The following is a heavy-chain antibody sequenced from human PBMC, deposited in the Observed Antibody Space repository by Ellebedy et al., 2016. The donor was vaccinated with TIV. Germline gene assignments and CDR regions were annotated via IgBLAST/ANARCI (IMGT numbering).Heavy chain of an antibody. V-gene: IGHV1-18*04. CDR1: GYTFTTYG. J-gene: IGHJ5*02. Sequence: AASVKVSCKASGYTFTTYGITWVRQAPGQGLEWQGWISGYNGKRNYAKKFQGRVTMTTDASTSTAYMDLRNLRSDDTAVYYCSRDKIVRTDNWLDPWGQGTLVTVSS. CDR3: SRDKIVRTDNWLDP. CDR2: ISGYNGKR. D-gene: IGHD3-10*02.